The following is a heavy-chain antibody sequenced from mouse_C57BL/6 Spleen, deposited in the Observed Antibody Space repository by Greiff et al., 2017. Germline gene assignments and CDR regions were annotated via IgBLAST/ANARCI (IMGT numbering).Heavy chain of an antibody. V-gene: IGHV1-5*01. CDR1: GYTFTSYW. CDR3: TRSGSSGSWFAY. D-gene: IGHD3-2*02. CDR2: IYPGNSDT. J-gene: IGHJ3*01. Sequence: VQLQQSGTVLARPGASVKMSCKTSGYTFTSYWMHWVKQRPGQGLEGIGAIYPGNSDTSYNQKFKGKAKLTAGTSASTAYMELSSLTNEDSAVYYCTRSGSSGSWFAYWGQGTLVTVSA.